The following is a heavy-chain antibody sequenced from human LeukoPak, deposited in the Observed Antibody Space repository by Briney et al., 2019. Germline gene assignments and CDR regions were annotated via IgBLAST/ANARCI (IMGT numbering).Heavy chain of an antibody. J-gene: IGHJ4*02. CDR2: INHSGST. CDR3: AREGVMTTVTLDY. CDR1: GGSFSGYY. Sequence: SETLSLTCAVYGGSFSGYYWSWIRQPPGKGLEWIGEINHSGSTNYNPSLKSRVTISVDTSKNQFSLKLSSVTAADTAVYYCAREGVMTTVTLDYWGQGTLVTVSS. D-gene: IGHD4-11*01. V-gene: IGHV4-34*01.